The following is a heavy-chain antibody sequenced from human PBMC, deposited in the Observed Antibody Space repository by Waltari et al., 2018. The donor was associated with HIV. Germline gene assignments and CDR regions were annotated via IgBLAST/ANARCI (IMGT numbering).Heavy chain of an antibody. CDR1: GYDLTSHG. J-gene: IGHJ6*02. V-gene: IGHV1-18*01. Sequence: QLMQSGPEMTKPGASLKISCRAAGYDLTSHGITWVRQVPGQGLEWMGGSCAYDANTDMGRRFKDRVILNTDKSTTTAFCELRSLRIDDTATYYCVRGGGTWLQETHYYKGLDVWGQGTTVIVSS. D-gene: IGHD3-10*01. CDR3: VRGGGTWLQETHYYKGLDV. CDR2: SCAYDANT.